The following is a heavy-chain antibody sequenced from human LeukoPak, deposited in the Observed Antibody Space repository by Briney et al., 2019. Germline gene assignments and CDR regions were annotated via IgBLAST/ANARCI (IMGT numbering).Heavy chain of an antibody. CDR1: GFFFGDFG. Sequence: GGSLRLSCAASGFFFGDFGMNWVRQSPGKGLEWVSSISPGSDFTYYADSMKGRFTISRDNAKSSLYLQMNSLRADDTAVYYCAKDRHSLAARPHYFDYWGQGTLVTVSS. CDR3: AKDRHSLAARPHYFDY. V-gene: IGHV3-21*06. CDR2: ISPGSDFT. D-gene: IGHD6-6*01. J-gene: IGHJ4*02.